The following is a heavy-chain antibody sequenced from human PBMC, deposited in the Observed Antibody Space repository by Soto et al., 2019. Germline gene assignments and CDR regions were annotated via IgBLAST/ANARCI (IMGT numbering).Heavy chain of an antibody. J-gene: IGHJ4*02. CDR2: LYYSGST. CDR1: AGSISANSYY. Sequence: SETLSLTCTVSAGSISANSYYWGWIRQPPEKGLQWIGSLYYSGSTYYNPSLTSRVTMSVDTSQNQFSLTLFSVTAAETAVYYCARQNYYDSSGYYRAPNYFDYWGQGTLVTVSS. CDR3: ARQNYYDSSGYYRAPNYFDY. D-gene: IGHD3-22*01. V-gene: IGHV4-39*01.